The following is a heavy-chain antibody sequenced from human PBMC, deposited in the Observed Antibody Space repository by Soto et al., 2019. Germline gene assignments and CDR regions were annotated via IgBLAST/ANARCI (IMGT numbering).Heavy chain of an antibody. Sequence: GGSLRLSCAASGFTFSSYGMHWVRQAPGKGLEWVAVIWYDGSNKYYTDSVKGRFTISRDNSKNTLYLQMNSLRAEDTAVYYCARAAAITIFGVVIGRVPWGQGTLVTVSP. V-gene: IGHV3-33*01. CDR1: GFTFSSYG. D-gene: IGHD3-3*01. CDR3: ARAAAITIFGVVIGRVP. CDR2: IWYDGSNK. J-gene: IGHJ5*02.